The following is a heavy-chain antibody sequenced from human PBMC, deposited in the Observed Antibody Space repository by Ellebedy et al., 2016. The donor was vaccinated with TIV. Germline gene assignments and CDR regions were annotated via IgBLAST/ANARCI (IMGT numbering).Heavy chain of an antibody. Sequence: AASVKVSCKASGYTFTSYAMHWVRQAPGQRLEWMGWINAGNGNTKYSQKFQGRVTITRDTSASTAYMELSSLRSEDTAVYYCARGEMVYDYVWGSYRYFGWGPVVSMDVWGQGTTVTVSS. CDR3: ARGEMVYDYVWGSYRYFGWGPVVSMDV. J-gene: IGHJ6*02. D-gene: IGHD3-16*02. CDR1: GYTFTSYA. V-gene: IGHV1-3*01. CDR2: INAGNGNT.